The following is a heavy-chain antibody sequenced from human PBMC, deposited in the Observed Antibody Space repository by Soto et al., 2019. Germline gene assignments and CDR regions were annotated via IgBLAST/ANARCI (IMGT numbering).Heavy chain of an antibody. V-gene: IGHV4-31*03. D-gene: IGHD3-22*01. J-gene: IGHJ6*02. Sequence: QVQLQESGPGLVKPSQTLSLTCTVSGGSISSGGYYWSWIRQHPGKGLEWIGYIYYSGSTYYNPSPTSRVTISVDTSKTQSSLKLSSVTAADTAVYYCARHNYDSSGTAVDVWGQGTTVTVSS. CDR1: GGSISSGGYY. CDR3: ARHNYDSSGTAVDV. CDR2: IYYSGST.